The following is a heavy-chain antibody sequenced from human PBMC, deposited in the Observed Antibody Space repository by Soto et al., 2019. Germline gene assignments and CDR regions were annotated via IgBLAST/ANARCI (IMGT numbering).Heavy chain of an antibody. J-gene: IGHJ4*02. D-gene: IGHD3-3*01. V-gene: IGHV3-30-3*02. CDR2: VSYDGITK. CDR1: GCTFRIYP. CDR3: TKEGLFWSGSFDS. Sequence: RLSCAASGCTFRIYPMHWVRQAPGKGLEWVAIVSYDGITKYADSVKGRFTISRDNSNNTLFLQMNSLRTEDTAVYYCTKEGLFWSGSFDSWGQVTLVTVSS.